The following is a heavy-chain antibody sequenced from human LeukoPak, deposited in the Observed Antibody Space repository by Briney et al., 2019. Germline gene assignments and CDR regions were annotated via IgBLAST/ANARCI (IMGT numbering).Heavy chain of an antibody. CDR2: IYYSETT. Sequence: SETLSLTCTVSGGSISSTAYYWDWIRQPPGKGLEWIGSIYYSETTYYNSSLKSRVTISLNTSKNQFSLRLTSVTAADTAVYYCARQVSDYYYYYIDVWGKAATVTVSS. CDR3: ARQVSDYYYYYIDV. J-gene: IGHJ6*03. CDR1: GGSISSTAYY. V-gene: IGHV4-39*01. D-gene: IGHD5/OR15-5a*01.